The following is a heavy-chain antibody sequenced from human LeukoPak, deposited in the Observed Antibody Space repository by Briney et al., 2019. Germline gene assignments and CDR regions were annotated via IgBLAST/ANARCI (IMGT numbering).Heavy chain of an antibody. V-gene: IGHV3-23*01. CDR1: GFTFSNYA. Sequence: GGSLRLSCAASGFTFSNYAMSWVRQAPGKGLEWVSGINGNGGSTYNADSVKSRFTISRDNAKNSLYLQMNSLRAEDTAVYYCARANDDSKYYAFDIWGQGTMVTVSS. CDR3: ARANDDSKYYAFDI. CDR2: INGNGGST. D-gene: IGHD3-16*01. J-gene: IGHJ3*02.